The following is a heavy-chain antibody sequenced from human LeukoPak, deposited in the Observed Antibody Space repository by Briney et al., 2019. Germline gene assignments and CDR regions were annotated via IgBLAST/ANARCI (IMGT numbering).Heavy chain of an antibody. CDR1: GGTFSSYT. Sequence: SVKVSCKASGGTFSSYTISWVRQAPGQGVEWMGRIIPILGIANYAQKFQGRVTITADKSTSTAYMELSSLRSEDTAVYYCAREWEETNDYWGQGTLVTVSS. D-gene: IGHD1-26*01. J-gene: IGHJ4*02. V-gene: IGHV1-69*04. CDR2: IIPILGIA. CDR3: AREWEETNDY.